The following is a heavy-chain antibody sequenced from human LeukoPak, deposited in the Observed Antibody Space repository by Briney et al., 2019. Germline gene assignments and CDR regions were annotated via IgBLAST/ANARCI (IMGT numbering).Heavy chain of an antibody. Sequence: GASVKVSCKTSGCTFSSYAISWVRQAPGQGLEWMGGIITIFCTAKYAQKFQGRVTITADESTTTAYMELSGLRSEDTAVYYCAVGSQGGYRQIDYWGQGTLVTVSS. CDR1: GCTFSSYA. CDR3: AVGSQGGYRQIDY. J-gene: IGHJ4*02. CDR2: IITIFCTA. D-gene: IGHD5-18*01. V-gene: IGHV1-69*13.